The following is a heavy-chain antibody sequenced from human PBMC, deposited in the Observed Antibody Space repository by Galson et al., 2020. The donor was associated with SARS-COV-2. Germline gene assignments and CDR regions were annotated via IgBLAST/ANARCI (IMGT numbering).Heavy chain of an antibody. Sequence: GGSLRLSCAASGFTFSSYSMNWVRQAPGKGLEWVSSISSSSSYIYYADSVKGRFTISRDNAKNSLYLQMNSLRAEDTAVYYCARVGGYYYDSSSLAPAFDIWGQGTMVTVSS. V-gene: IGHV3-21*01. CDR2: ISSSSSYI. D-gene: IGHD3-22*01. J-gene: IGHJ3*02. CDR3: ARVGGYYYDSSSLAPAFDI. CDR1: GFTFSSYS.